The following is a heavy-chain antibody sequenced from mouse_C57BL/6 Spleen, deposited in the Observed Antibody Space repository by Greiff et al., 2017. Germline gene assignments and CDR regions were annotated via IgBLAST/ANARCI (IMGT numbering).Heavy chain of an antibody. Sequence: EVQVVESGGDLVKPGGSLKLSCAASGFTFSSSGMSWVRQTPDKRLEWVATISSGGSYTYYPDSVKGRFTISRDNAKNTLYLQMSSLKSEDTAMYYCARHDYEYDPFDYWGQGTTLTVSS. V-gene: IGHV5-6*01. CDR3: ARHDYEYDPFDY. D-gene: IGHD2-4*01. CDR2: ISSGGSYT. CDR1: GFTFSSSG. J-gene: IGHJ2*01.